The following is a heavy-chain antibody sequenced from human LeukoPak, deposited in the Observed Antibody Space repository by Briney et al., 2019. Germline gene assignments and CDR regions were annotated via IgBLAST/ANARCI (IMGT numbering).Heavy chain of an antibody. Sequence: GGSLRLSCAASGFTFSSYAMSWVRQAPGKGLEWVSAISGSGGSTYYADSVKGRFTISRDNSKNTLYLQMNSLRAEDTAVYYCAKDFRRIQLWYYFDYWGQGTLVTVSS. J-gene: IGHJ4*02. D-gene: IGHD5-18*01. CDR3: AKDFRRIQLWYYFDY. V-gene: IGHV3-23*01. CDR2: ISGSGGST. CDR1: GFTFSSYA.